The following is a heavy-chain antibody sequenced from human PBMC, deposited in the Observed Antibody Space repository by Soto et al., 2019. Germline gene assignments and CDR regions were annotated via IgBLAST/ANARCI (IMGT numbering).Heavy chain of an antibody. D-gene: IGHD3-10*01. J-gene: IGHJ6*02. CDR3: ACQSQSGPFYSYYGMDV. CDR1: GGSISNYY. CDR2: IYTSGST. V-gene: IGHV4-4*07. Sequence: QLQLQESGPGLVKPSETLSLTCTVSGGSISNYYWDWIRQPAGKGLEWIGRIYTSGSTNYNPSLKSRVTMSVDTSKNQFSLNLNSVTAADTAVYYCACQSQSGPFYSYYGMDVWGQGTTVTFSS.